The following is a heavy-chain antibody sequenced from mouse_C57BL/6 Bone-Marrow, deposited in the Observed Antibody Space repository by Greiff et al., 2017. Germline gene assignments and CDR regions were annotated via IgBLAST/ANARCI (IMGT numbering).Heavy chain of an antibody. V-gene: IGHV5-16*01. D-gene: IGHD2-3*01. CDR2: INYDGSST. J-gene: IGHJ4*01. CDR3: AREAPDDGYAMDY. Sequence: EVKVIESEGGLVQPGSSMKLSCTASGFTFSDYYMAWVRQVPEKGLEWVANINYDGSSTYYLDSLKSRFISSRDNAKNILYLQMSSLKSEDTATYYCAREAPDDGYAMDYWGQGTSVTVSS. CDR1: GFTFSDYY.